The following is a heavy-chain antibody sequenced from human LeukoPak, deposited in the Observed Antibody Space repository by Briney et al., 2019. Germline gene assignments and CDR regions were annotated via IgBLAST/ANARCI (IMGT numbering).Heavy chain of an antibody. CDR3: ARARYSYSASVTNY. CDR1: GFTFSSYW. V-gene: IGHV3-7*01. J-gene: IGHJ4*02. D-gene: IGHD5-18*01. Sequence: PGGSLRLSCAASGFTFSSYWMSWVRQAPGKGLEWVANIKQDGSEKYYVDSVKGRFTISRDNAKNSLYLQMNSLRAEDTAVYYCARARYSYSASVTNYWGQGTLVTVSS. CDR2: IKQDGSEK.